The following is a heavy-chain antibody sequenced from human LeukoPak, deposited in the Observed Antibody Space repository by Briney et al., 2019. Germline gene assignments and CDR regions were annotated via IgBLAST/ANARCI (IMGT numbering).Heavy chain of an antibody. V-gene: IGHV3-74*01. CDR1: GFTFSNYW. D-gene: IGHD3-16*02. CDR2: INTDGSRT. CDR3: ARGLGGSYPFDC. J-gene: IGHJ4*02. Sequence: PGGSLRLSCAASGFTFSNYWMDWVRQAPGKGLVWVSRINTDGSRTTYADSVKGRFTISRDNAKNTLYLQMNSLRAEDTAVYFCARGLGGSYPFDCWGQGALVTVSS.